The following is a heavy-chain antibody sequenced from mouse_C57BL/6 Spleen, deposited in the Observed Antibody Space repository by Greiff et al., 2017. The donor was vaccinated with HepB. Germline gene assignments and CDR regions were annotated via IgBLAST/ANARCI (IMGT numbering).Heavy chain of an antibody. J-gene: IGHJ1*03. CDR3: ARSNYSNYYWYFDV. CDR2: IDPSDSYT. V-gene: IGHV1-69*01. Sequence: VKLQQPGAELVMPGASVKLSCKASGYTFTSYWMHWVKQRPGQGLEWIGEIDPSDSYTNYNQKFKGKSTLTVDKSSSTAYMQLSSLTSEDSAVYYCARSNYSNYYWYFDVWGTGTTVTVSS. CDR1: GYTFTSYW. D-gene: IGHD2-5*01.